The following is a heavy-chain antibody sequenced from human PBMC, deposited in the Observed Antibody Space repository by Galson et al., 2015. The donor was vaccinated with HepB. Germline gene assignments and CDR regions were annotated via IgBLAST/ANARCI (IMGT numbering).Heavy chain of an antibody. J-gene: IGHJ6*02. Sequence: SLRLSCAASGFTFSSYWMHWVRQAPGKGLVWVSRINSDGSSTSYADSVKGRFTISRDNAKNTLYLQMNSLRAEDTAVYYCARDDDLEGYYYYGMDVWGQGTTVTVSS. D-gene: IGHD2-21*02. V-gene: IGHV3-74*01. CDR2: INSDGSST. CDR1: GFTFSSYW. CDR3: ARDDDLEGYYYYGMDV.